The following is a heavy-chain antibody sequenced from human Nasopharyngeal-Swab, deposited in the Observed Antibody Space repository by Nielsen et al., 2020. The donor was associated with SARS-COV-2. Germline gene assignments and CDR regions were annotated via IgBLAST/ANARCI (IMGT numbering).Heavy chain of an antibody. D-gene: IGHD3-9*01. Sequence: GGSLRLSCEASGFTFSDYYMNWIRQAPGKGLEWVSYISSSGSTIYYADSVKGRFTISRDNAKNSLYLQMNSLRAEDTAVYYCARDVLIEDDILVHYGMDVWGQGTTVIVSS. CDR3: ARDVLIEDDILVHYGMDV. J-gene: IGHJ6*02. CDR1: GFTFSDYY. V-gene: IGHV3-11*01. CDR2: ISSSGSTI.